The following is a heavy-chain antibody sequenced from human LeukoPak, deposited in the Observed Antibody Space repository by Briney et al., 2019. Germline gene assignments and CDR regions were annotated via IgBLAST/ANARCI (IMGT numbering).Heavy chain of an antibody. Sequence: SETLSLTCAVYGGSLSGYYWSWIRQPPGKGLQWIGEVSHSGATNTIPSLKNRVTMSVDTSKNQFSLNLSSVTAADTAVYFCAGGLLSRYWGQGILVTVSS. CDR1: GGSLSGYY. CDR3: AGGLLSRY. J-gene: IGHJ4*02. V-gene: IGHV4-34*01. CDR2: VSHSGAT.